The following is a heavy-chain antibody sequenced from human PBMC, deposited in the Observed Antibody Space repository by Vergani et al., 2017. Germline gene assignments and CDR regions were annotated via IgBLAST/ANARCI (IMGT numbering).Heavy chain of an antibody. CDR1: GGTFSSYA. Sequence: QVQLVQSGAEVKKPGSSVKVSCKASGGTFSSYAISWVRQAPGQGLEWMGGIIPIFGTANYAQKFQGRVTITADESTSTAYMELSSLRSEDTAVYYCARDRELGYGDPDAFDSWGQGTMVTVSS. V-gene: IGHV1-69*12. CDR3: ARDRELGYGDPDAFDS. J-gene: IGHJ3*02. D-gene: IGHD4-17*01. CDR2: IIPIFGTA.